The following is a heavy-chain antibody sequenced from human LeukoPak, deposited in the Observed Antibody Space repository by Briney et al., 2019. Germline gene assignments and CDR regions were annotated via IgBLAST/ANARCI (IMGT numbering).Heavy chain of an antibody. CDR2: IYSGGST. Sequence: GGSLRLSCAASGFTVSSNYMSWVRQAPGKGLEWVSVIYSGGSTYYADSVKGRFTISRDNSKNTLYLQMNSLRAEDTAVYYCAREGKQHYYDSSGYETLDAFDIRGQGTMVTVSS. D-gene: IGHD3-22*01. J-gene: IGHJ3*02. CDR3: AREGKQHYYDSSGYETLDAFDI. V-gene: IGHV3-53*01. CDR1: GFTVSSNY.